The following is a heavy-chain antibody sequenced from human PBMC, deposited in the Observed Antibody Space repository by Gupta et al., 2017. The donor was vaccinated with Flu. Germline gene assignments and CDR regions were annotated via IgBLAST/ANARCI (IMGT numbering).Heavy chain of an antibody. J-gene: IGHJ6*03. CDR3: AKSYGSGSYPYYYYYYMDV. Sequence: GLEWVSAISGSGGSTYYADSVKGRFTISRDNSKNTLYLQMNSLRAEDTAVYYCAKSYGSGSYPYYYYYYMDVWGKGTTVTVSS. V-gene: IGHV3-23*01. CDR2: ISGSGGST. D-gene: IGHD3-10*01.